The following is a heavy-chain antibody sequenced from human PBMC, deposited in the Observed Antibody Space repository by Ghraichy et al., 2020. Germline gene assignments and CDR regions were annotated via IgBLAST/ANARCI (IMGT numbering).Heavy chain of an antibody. Sequence: LSLTCAASGFTFSSYAMSWVRQAPGKGLECVSAISGNCGITYYVDSVRGRFNISRANSKNTVFLQMNRLKVEDTAVYYCANTGTLITYQFNTDVWGQGTTVTVS. CDR1: GFTFSSYA. J-gene: IGHJ6*02. V-gene: IGHV3-23*01. D-gene: IGHD2-2*01. CDR3: ANTGTLITYQFNTDV. CDR2: ISGNCGIT.